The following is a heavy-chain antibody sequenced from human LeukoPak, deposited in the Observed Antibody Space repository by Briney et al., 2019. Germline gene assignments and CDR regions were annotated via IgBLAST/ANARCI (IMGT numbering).Heavy chain of an antibody. V-gene: IGHV3-23*01. D-gene: IGHD2-2*01. CDR2: ISGSGGST. J-gene: IGHJ4*02. CDR1: GFTFSSYA. CDR3: AKGEYQLLNFDY. Sequence: PGGSLRLSCAASGFTFSSYAMSWVRQAPGKGLEWVSAISGSGGSTYYADSVKGRFTISRDNSKSTLYLQMNSLRAEDTAVYYCAKGEYQLLNFDYWGQGTLVTVSS.